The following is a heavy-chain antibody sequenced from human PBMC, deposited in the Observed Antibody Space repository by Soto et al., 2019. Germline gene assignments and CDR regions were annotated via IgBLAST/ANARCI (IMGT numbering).Heavy chain of an antibody. D-gene: IGHD2-15*01. J-gene: IGHJ2*01. CDR2: ISYDGSNK. Sequence: VPLVESGGGVVQPGRSLRLSCAASGFTFSSYGMHWVRQAPGKGLEWVAVISYDGSNKYYADSVKGRFTISRDNFKNTLYLQMNSLRAEDTAVYYCAKDNAPARYCSDGSCYGWYFDLWGRGTLVTVSS. CDR3: AKDNAPARYCSDGSCYGWYFDL. V-gene: IGHV3-30*18. CDR1: GFTFSSYG.